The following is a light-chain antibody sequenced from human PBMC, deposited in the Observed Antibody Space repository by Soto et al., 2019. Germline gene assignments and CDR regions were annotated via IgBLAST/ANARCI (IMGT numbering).Light chain of an antibody. CDR2: LEGSGGY. CDR3: ETWDTNTRV. Sequence: QSVLTQSSSASASLGSSVRLTCTLSSGYSSYVIAWHQQQPGKAPRYLMKLEGSGGYNKGSGIPDRFSGSSSGADRYLTISNLQSEDEADYYCETWDTNTRVFGGGTQLTVL. V-gene: IGLV4-60*03. CDR1: SGYSSYV. J-gene: IGLJ2*01.